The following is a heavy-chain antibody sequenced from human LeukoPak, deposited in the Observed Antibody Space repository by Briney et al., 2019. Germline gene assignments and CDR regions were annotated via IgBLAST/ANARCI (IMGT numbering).Heavy chain of an antibody. D-gene: IGHD3-22*01. CDR3: ARAALDYYDSSGYPYYYMDV. CDR2: ISSIGTTI. V-gene: IGHV3-11*01. J-gene: IGHJ6*03. CDR1: GFTFSDYF. Sequence: GGSLRLSCAASGFTFSDYFMSWVRQSPGKGLEWVSKISSIGTTIYSADSVKGRFTISRDNAKNSLYLQMNSLRAEDTAVYYCARAALDYYDSSGYPYYYMDVWGKGTTVSVSS.